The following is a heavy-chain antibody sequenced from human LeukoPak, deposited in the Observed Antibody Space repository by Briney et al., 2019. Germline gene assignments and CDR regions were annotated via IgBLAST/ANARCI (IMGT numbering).Heavy chain of an antibody. J-gene: IGHJ4*02. D-gene: IGHD5-18*01. V-gene: IGHV3-48*04. Sequence: GGSLRLSCAASGFTFSSYSMNWVRQAPGKGLEWVSYISSSSSTIYYADSVKGRFTISRDNAENSLYLQMNSLRAEDTAVYYCARDKTIQLFDYWGQGTPVTVSS. CDR3: ARDKTIQLFDY. CDR1: GFTFSSYS. CDR2: ISSSSSTI.